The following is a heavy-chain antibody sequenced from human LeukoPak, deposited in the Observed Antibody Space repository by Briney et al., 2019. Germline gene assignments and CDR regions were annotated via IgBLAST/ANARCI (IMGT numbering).Heavy chain of an antibody. Sequence: ASVKVSFKASGGTFINYAISWARQAPGQGLGWMGRIIPIFGIANYAQKFQGRVTITADKSTSTAYMELSSLRSEDTAVYYCARLVGSPDTTYTNWFDPWGQGTLVTVSS. J-gene: IGHJ5*02. V-gene: IGHV1-69*04. CDR1: GGTFINYA. CDR3: ARLVGSPDTTYTNWFDP. CDR2: IIPIFGIA. D-gene: IGHD2-15*01.